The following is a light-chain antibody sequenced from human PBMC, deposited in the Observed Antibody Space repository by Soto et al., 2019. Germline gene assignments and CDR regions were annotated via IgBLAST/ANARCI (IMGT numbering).Light chain of an antibody. CDR3: TSYAGTNNPYV. CDR2: EVS. J-gene: IGLJ1*01. V-gene: IGLV2-8*01. CDR1: GSDVGDYNY. Sequence: QSALTQPPSASGSPGQSVTISCTGTGSDVGDYNYVTWYQQHPGKAPKLMIYEVSKRPSGVPDRFSGSKSGNTASLTVSGLQAEDEADYYCTSYAGTNNPYVFGTGTKVTVL.